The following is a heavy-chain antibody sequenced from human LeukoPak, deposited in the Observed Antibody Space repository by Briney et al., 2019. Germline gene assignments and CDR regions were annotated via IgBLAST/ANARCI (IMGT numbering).Heavy chain of an antibody. CDR3: AKDGYYDSSGYFYY. CDR2: ISGSGGST. D-gene: IGHD3-22*01. CDR1: GFTFSSYA. J-gene: IGHJ4*02. Sequence: PGGSLRLSCAASGFTFSSYAMSWVRQAPGKGLEWVSAISGSGGSTYYADSVKGRFTISRDNSKNTRYLQMNSLRAEDTAVYYCAKDGYYDSSGYFYYWGQGTLVTVSS. V-gene: IGHV3-23*01.